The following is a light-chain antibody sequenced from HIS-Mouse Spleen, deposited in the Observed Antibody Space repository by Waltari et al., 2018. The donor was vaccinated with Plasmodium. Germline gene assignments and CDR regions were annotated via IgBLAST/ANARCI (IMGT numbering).Light chain of an antibody. CDR3: YSTDSSGNHRV. V-gene: IGLV3-10*01. J-gene: IGLJ3*02. CDR1: ALPKKY. CDR2: EDS. Sequence: SYELTQPPSVSVSPGQTARITCSGDALPKKYAYWYQQKSGQAPVLVIYEDSKRPSGIPEGCSASSSGTMATLTIRWAQVEDEAGYYCYSTDSSGNHRVFGGGTKLTVL.